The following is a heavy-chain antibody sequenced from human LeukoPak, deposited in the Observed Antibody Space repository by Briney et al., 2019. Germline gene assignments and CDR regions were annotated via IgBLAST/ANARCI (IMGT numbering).Heavy chain of an antibody. J-gene: IGHJ4*02. CDR3: ARVNINNWHSCDY. CDR2: IYHSGSP. Sequence: PSETLSPTCAVSGVSISSNNWWGWVRQPPGKGLEWIGEIYHSGSPNYNPSLKSRVTISVDKSRNHFSLNLSSVTAADTAVYYCARVNINNWHSCDYWGQGTLVTVSS. V-gene: IGHV4-4*02. D-gene: IGHD1-1*01. CDR1: GVSISSNNW.